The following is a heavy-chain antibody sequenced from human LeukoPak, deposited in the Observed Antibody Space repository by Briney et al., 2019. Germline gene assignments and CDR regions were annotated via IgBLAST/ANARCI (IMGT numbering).Heavy chain of an antibody. D-gene: IGHD2-2*03. Sequence: SETLSLTCTVSGGSISSYYWSWIRQPPGKGLEWIGYIYYSGSTNYNPSLKSRVTISVDTSKNQFSLKLSSVTAADTAVYYCASGYCSSTSCLLDPWGQGTLVTVSS. J-gene: IGHJ5*02. CDR1: GGSISSYY. CDR2: IYYSGST. CDR3: ASGYCSSTSCLLDP. V-gene: IGHV4-59*01.